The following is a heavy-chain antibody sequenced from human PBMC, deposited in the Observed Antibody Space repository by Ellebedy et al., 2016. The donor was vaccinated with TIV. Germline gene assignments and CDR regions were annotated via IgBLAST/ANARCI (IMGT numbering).Heavy chain of an antibody. CDR1: GFTFKDYW. V-gene: IGHV3-74*03. D-gene: IGHD1-14*01. J-gene: IGHJ4*02. CDR2: IKGDGSSR. CDR3: ARDRNWIPLDY. Sequence: PGGSLRLSCTASGFTFKDYWIHWVRQVPGKGLVWVSRIKGDGSSRAYADSVKGRFTISRDNAKNTVYLQMNSLRVDDTAVYFCARDRNWIPLDYWGRGTLVTVSS.